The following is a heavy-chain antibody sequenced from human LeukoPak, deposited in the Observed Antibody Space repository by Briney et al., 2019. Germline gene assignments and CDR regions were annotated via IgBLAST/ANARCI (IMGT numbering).Heavy chain of an antibody. CDR3: GREGVIGVAGTSFDP. D-gene: IGHD6-19*01. Sequence: SETLSLTCTVSGGSISSYYWSWIRQPPGKGLEWIGRIYSSGTTNYNPSLTSRVTMSVDTSKNQFSLKLSSVTAADTAVYYCGREGVIGVAGTSFDPWGQGTLVTVSS. CDR2: IYSSGTT. CDR1: GGSISSYY. J-gene: IGHJ5*02. V-gene: IGHV4-4*07.